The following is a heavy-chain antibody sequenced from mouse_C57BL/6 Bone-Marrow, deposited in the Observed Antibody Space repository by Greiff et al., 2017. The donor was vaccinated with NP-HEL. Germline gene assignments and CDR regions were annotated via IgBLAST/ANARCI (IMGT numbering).Heavy chain of an antibody. J-gene: IGHJ2*01. Sequence: DVKLVESGGGLVKPGGSLKLSCAASGFTFSDYGMHWVRQAPEKGLEWVAYISSGSSTIFYADTVKGRFTISRDNAKNTLFLQMTSLRSEDTAMYYCASERWLLPDYWGQGTTLTVSS. V-gene: IGHV5-17*01. CDR2: ISSGSSTI. CDR1: GFTFSDYG. D-gene: IGHD2-3*01. CDR3: ASERWLLPDY.